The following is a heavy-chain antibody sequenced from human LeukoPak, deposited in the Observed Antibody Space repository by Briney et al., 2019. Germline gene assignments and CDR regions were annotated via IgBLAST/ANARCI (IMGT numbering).Heavy chain of an antibody. CDR3: ARSYYGSGSSYYYGMDV. J-gene: IGHJ6*02. V-gene: IGHV1-46*01. CDR2: INPSGGST. CDR1: GYTFTSYY. D-gene: IGHD3-10*01. Sequence: ASVKVSCTASGYTFTSYYMHWVRQAPGQGLEWMGIINPSGGSTSYAQKFQGRVTMTRDTSTSTVYMELSSLRSEDTAVYYCARSYYGSGSSYYYGMDVWGQGTTVTVSS.